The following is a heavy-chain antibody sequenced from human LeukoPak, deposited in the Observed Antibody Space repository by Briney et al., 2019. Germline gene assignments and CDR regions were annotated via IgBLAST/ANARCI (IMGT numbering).Heavy chain of an antibody. J-gene: IGHJ4*02. D-gene: IGHD6-19*01. CDR1: GFNFDSYG. V-gene: IGHV3-30*18. CDR3: VKEAHTSGRPEDRQFDF. Sequence: PGGSLRLSCAASGFNFDSYGIHWVRQAPGKGLEWVALISFDGYNKYYANSVKGRFTISRDNSKNTLFLQMNSLRGEDTAVYYCVKEAHTSGRPEDRQFDFWGRGTLVTVSS. CDR2: ISFDGYNK.